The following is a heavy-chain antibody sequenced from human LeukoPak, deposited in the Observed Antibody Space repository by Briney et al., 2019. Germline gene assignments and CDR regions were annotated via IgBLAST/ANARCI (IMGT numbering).Heavy chain of an antibody. D-gene: IGHD7-27*01. CDR1: GFTFSSYW. J-gene: IGHJ6*03. V-gene: IGHV3-7*01. CDR2: IKQDGSEI. Sequence: GGSLRLSCAASGFTFSSYWMSWVRQAPGKALEGVANIKQDGSEIMYVDSVKGRFTISRDNAKNSLYLQVNSLRVEDTAVYYCARQHWGLYYYQIDVWGKGTTVTVSS. CDR3: ARQHWGLYYYQIDV.